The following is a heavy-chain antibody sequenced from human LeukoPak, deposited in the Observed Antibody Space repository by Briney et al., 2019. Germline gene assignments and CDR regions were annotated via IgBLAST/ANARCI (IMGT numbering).Heavy chain of an antibody. V-gene: IGHV5-51*01. J-gene: IGHJ5*02. CDR2: IYPGDSDT. CDR1: GYSFTSYW. Sequence: GESLKISCKGSGYSFTSYWSGWVRQMPGKGLEWMGIIYPGDSDTRYSTSFQGQVTISADKSISTAYLQWSSLKASDTAMYYCARSGCSGGSCYPRTNWFDPWGQGTLVTVSS. D-gene: IGHD2-15*01. CDR3: ARSGCSGGSCYPRTNWFDP.